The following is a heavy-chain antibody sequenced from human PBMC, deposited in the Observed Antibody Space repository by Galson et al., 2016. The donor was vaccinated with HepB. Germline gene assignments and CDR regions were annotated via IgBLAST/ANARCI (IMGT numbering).Heavy chain of an antibody. D-gene: IGHD1-1*01. J-gene: IGHJ4*02. Sequence: SLRLSCAASGFVFSNFGLSWVRQAPGKGLEWVASISTRRTTYYSDSVQGRFTISRDNSNNNLYLQMNGLRAEDTAVYYCAKERRVRRIFDHWGQGTLLTVSS. V-gene: IGHV3-23*01. CDR3: AKERRVRRIFDH. CDR2: ISTRRTT. CDR1: GFVFSNFG.